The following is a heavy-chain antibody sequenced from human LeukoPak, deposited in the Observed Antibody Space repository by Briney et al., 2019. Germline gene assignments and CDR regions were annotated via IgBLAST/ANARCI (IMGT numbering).Heavy chain of an antibody. V-gene: IGHV4-61*01. CDR1: SGSVSSGSYY. CDR2: IYYSGST. D-gene: IGHD2-2*01. CDR3: ARDPLLYCSSTSCYDTYYYYGMDV. J-gene: IGHJ6*04. Sequence: SETLSLTCTVSSGSVSSGSYYWSWIRQPPGKGLEWIGYIYYSGSTNYNPSLKSRVTISVDTSKNQFSLKLSSVTAADTAVYYCARDPLLYCSSTSCYDTYYYYGMDVWGKGTTVTVSS.